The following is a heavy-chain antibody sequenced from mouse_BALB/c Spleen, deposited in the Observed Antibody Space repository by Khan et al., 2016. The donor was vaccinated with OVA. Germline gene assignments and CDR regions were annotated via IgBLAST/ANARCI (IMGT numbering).Heavy chain of an antibody. J-gene: IGHJ3*01. Sequence: IQLVQSGAELVRPGALVKLSCKASGFNIRDYYIHWVKQRPDQGLELIGWIDPENGHTIYDPKFQGKASITADTSSNTAYLQLSSLTSEDTAVYYCARRGYGNYWFAYWGQGTLVTVSA. CDR2: IDPENGHT. CDR1: GFNIRDYY. CDR3: ARRGYGNYWFAY. V-gene: IGHV14-1*02. D-gene: IGHD2-1*01.